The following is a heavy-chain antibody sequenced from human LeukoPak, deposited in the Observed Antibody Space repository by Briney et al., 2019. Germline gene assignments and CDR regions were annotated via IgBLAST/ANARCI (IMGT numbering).Heavy chain of an antibody. J-gene: IGHJ3*02. V-gene: IGHV5-51*01. CDR2: IYPGDSDT. CDR3: ARLLRLSAFDI. Sequence: GESLKISCEGSGYSFTSYWIGWVRQLPGKGLEWMGIIYPGDSDTRYSPSFQGQVTISADKSTSTAYLQWSSLKASDTAMYYCARLLRLSAFDIWGQGTMVAVSS. CDR1: GYSFTSYW.